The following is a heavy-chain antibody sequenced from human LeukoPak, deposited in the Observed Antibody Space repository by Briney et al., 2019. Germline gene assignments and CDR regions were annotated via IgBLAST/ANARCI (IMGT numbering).Heavy chain of an antibody. CDR3: ARDSGYSYGYFDY. J-gene: IGHJ4*02. CDR1: GDSMSSYY. D-gene: IGHD5-18*01. V-gene: IGHV4-59*01. CDR2: VFYSGDT. Sequence: SETLSLTCTVSGDSMSSYYWSWIRQPPGKGLEWIAYVFYSGDTTYNPSLKSRVTISIDTSRNQFSLKLNSVTPADTAVYYCARDSGYSYGYFDYWGQGTLVTVSS.